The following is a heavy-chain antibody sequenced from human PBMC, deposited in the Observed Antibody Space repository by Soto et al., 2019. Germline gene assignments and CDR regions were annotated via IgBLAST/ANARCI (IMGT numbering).Heavy chain of an antibody. CDR3: ARGGLRKHYGDNSFDP. V-gene: IGHV1-69*12. Sequence: QVQLVQSGAEVKKPGSSVKVSCKASGGTFSSYAISWVRQAPGQGLEWMGGIIPIFGTANYAQKFQGRVTITADESTRTAYMELSSLRSEDTAVYYCARGGLRKHYGDNSFDPWGQGTLVTVSS. CDR1: GGTFSSYA. J-gene: IGHJ5*02. D-gene: IGHD4-17*01. CDR2: IIPIFGTA.